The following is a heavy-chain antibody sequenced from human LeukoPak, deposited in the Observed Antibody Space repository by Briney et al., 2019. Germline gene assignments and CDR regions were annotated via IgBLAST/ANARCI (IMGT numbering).Heavy chain of an antibody. Sequence: PGGSLRLSCAASGFTFSSYSMNWVRQAPGKGLEWVSSISSSSSYIYYADSVKGRFTISRDNAKNSLYLQMNSLRAEDTAVYYCARGGVTSAAAGTRWGQGTLVTVSS. V-gene: IGHV3-21*01. D-gene: IGHD6-13*01. J-gene: IGHJ4*02. CDR1: GFTFSSYS. CDR3: ARGGVTSAAAGTR. CDR2: ISSSSSYI.